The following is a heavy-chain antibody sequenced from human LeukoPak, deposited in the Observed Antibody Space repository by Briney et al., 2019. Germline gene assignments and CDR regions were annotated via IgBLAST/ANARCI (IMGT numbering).Heavy chain of an antibody. V-gene: IGHV3-48*02. CDR3: AKDLVGATAS. J-gene: IGHJ5*02. CDR1: GFTFSTYS. Sequence: GGSLRLSCATSGFTFSTYSINWVRQAPGKGLEWVSYISGSSTTIYYADSVKGRFTISRDNAKNSLYLQMNSLRDEDTAVYYCAKDLVGATASWGQGTLVTVSS. CDR2: ISGSSTTI. D-gene: IGHD1-26*01.